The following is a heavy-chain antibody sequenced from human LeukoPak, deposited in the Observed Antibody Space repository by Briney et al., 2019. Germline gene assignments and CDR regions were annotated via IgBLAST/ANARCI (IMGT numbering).Heavy chain of an antibody. CDR3: AKDSRGYSGYGQFDY. Sequence: GGSLRLSCVASGFTFSSYSMNWVRQAPGKGLEWVSCIRSDSSYMYYADSVKGRFTISRDNAKNSLCLQMNSLRAEDTAVYYCAKDSRGYSGYGQFDYWGQGTLVTVSS. D-gene: IGHD5-12*01. V-gene: IGHV3-21*01. J-gene: IGHJ4*02. CDR2: IRSDSSYM. CDR1: GFTFSSYS.